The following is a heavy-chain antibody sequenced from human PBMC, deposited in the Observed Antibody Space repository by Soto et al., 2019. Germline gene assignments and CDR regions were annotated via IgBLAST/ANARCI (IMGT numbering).Heavy chain of an antibody. D-gene: IGHD6-19*01. Sequence: PGGSPRLSCAASGFPLSTYSMNWFRQAPGKGLEWVSSISSSSSYIYYADSVKGRFTISRDNAKNSLYLQMNSLRAEDTAVYYCAGDIFFPVAHYWGQGTLVTVSS. CDR2: ISSSSSYI. CDR3: AGDIFFPVAHY. J-gene: IGHJ4*02. V-gene: IGHV3-21*01. CDR1: GFPLSTYS.